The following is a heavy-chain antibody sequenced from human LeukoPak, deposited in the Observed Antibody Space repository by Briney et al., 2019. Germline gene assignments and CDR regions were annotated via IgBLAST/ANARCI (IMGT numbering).Heavy chain of an antibody. D-gene: IGHD3-22*01. CDR2: IKQDGSEK. J-gene: IGHJ4*02. CDR1: GFTFSSYW. V-gene: IGHV3-7*01. Sequence: GGSLRLSCAASGFTFSSYWMSWVRQAPGKGLEWVANIKQDGSEKYYVDSVKGRFTISRDNAKNSLYLQMNSLRAEDTAVYYCARGYSYYYDSSGYPYYFDYWGQGTLVTVSS. CDR3: ARGYSYYYDSSGYPYYFDY.